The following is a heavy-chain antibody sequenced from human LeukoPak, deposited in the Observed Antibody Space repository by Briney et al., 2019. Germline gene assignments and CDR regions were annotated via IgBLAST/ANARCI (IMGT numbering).Heavy chain of an antibody. CDR3: ARAGRGYYYDSSGYIDY. J-gene: IGHJ4*02. V-gene: IGHV4-4*02. Sequence: SETLSLTCAVSGGSISSSNWWSWVRQPPGKGLEWIGEIYHSGSTSYNPSLKSRVTISVDTSKNQFSLKLSSVTAADTAVYYCARAGRGYYYDSSGYIDYWGQGTLVTVSS. CDR2: IYHSGST. CDR1: GGSISSSNW. D-gene: IGHD3-22*01.